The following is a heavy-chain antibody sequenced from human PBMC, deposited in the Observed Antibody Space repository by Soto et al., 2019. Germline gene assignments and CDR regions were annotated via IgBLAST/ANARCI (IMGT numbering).Heavy chain of an antibody. CDR3: ARDLVGKGSSSWYCGMDV. Sequence: QVQLVESGGGVVQPGRSLRLSCAASGFTFSSYAMHWVRQAPGKGLEWVAVISYDGSNKYYADSVKGRITISRDNSKNTLYRQMNSLRAEDTAVYYCARDLVGKGSSSWYCGMDVWGQGTTVTVSS. V-gene: IGHV3-30-3*01. J-gene: IGHJ6*02. CDR1: GFTFSSYA. CDR2: ISYDGSNK. D-gene: IGHD6-13*01.